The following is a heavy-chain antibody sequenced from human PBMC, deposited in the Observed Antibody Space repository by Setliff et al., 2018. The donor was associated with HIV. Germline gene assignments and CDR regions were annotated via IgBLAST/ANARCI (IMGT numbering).Heavy chain of an antibody. V-gene: IGHV1-46*01. CDR1: GYTLSNYY. D-gene: IGHD3-10*01. Sequence: GASVKVSCKASGYTLSNYYMHWVRQAPGQGLEWMGIINPSGESTTYAQRFQGRVTMTTDRSTSTVYMELSSLRSEDTAVYYCARDRGDLSLAYYLYYGMDVWG. J-gene: IGHJ6*01. CDR2: INPSGEST. CDR3: ARDRGDLSLAYYLYYGMDV.